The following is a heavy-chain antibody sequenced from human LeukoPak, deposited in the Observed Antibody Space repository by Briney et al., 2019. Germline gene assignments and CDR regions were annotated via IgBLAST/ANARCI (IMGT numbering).Heavy chain of an antibody. CDR2: ISGSGGNT. Sequence: PGGSLRLSCAASGFIFSNYAMSWVRQAPGKGLEWVSSISGSGGNTYYADSVKGRFTISRVNPKNTLYLQMNSLRAEDTAVYYCAKSGSGYDLAYWGQGTLVTVSS. V-gene: IGHV3-23*01. CDR3: AKSGSGYDLAY. D-gene: IGHD5-12*01. J-gene: IGHJ4*02. CDR1: GFIFSNYA.